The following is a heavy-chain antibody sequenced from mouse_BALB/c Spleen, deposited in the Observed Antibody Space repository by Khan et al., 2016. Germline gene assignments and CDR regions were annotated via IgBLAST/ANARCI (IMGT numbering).Heavy chain of an antibody. CDR2: ISSGGSYT. CDR3: ARRSTTNYFDY. Sequence: EVELVESGGDLVKPGGSLKLSCAASGFTFSSYGMSWVRQTPDKRLEWVATISSGGSYTYYPDSVQGRFTISRDNAKNTLYLQMSSLKSEDTAMYYCARRSTTNYFDYWGQGTTLTVSS. D-gene: IGHD1-1*01. J-gene: IGHJ2*01. CDR1: GFTFSSYG. V-gene: IGHV5-6*01.